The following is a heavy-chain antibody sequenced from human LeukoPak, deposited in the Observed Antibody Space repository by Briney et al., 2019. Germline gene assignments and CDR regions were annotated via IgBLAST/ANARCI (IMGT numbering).Heavy chain of an antibody. J-gene: IGHJ6*02. CDR1: GFTFSIYT. CDR3: VKASDFWSGYSYYYGMDV. Sequence: GGSLRLSCSASGFTFSIYTMHWVRQAPGKGLEYVSAISSNGGSTYYADSVKGRFTISRDNSKNTLYLQMSSLRAEDTAVYYCVKASDFWSGYSYYYGMDVWGQGTTVTVSS. V-gene: IGHV3-64D*09. D-gene: IGHD3-3*01. CDR2: ISSNGGST.